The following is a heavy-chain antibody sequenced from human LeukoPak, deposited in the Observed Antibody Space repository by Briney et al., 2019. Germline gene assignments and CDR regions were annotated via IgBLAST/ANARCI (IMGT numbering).Heavy chain of an antibody. D-gene: IGHD5-12*01. CDR3: VRDISWWLPLPDHFDY. J-gene: IGHJ4*02. V-gene: IGHV1-2*02. Sequence: GASVKVSCKASGYTFTGYYIHWVRQAPGQGLEWMGWINPNSGVTNYAQKLQGRVTITRDTSIDTAYMQLSRLRSDDTAVYYCVRDISWWLPLPDHFDYWGQGTLVTVSS. CDR1: GYTFTGYY. CDR2: INPNSGVT.